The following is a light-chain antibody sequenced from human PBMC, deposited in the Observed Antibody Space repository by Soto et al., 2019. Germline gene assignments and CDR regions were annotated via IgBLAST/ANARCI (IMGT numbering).Light chain of an antibody. CDR1: QSVSSY. V-gene: IGKV3-11*01. CDR3: QQYGSSPTWT. Sequence: EIMLTQSPATLSLSPGERATLSCRASQSVSSYLAWYQQKPGQAPRLLIYDTSNRATGIPARFSGSGSGTVFTLTISSLEPEDSAVYYCQQYGSSPTWTFGQGTMVDI. J-gene: IGKJ1*01. CDR2: DTS.